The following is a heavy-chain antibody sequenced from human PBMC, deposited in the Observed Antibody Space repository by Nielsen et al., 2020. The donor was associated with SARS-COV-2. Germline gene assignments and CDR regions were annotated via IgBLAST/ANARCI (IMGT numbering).Heavy chain of an antibody. CDR3: AREGLVGWPPFPVYFDY. CDR1: GFTFSSYW. CDR2: IKQDGSEK. J-gene: IGHJ4*02. D-gene: IGHD2-8*02. Sequence: GESLKISCAASGFTFSSYWMSWVRQAPGKGLEWVANIKQDGSEKYYVDSVKGRFTISRDNAKNSLYLQMNSLRAEDTAVYYCAREGLVGWPPFPVYFDYWGQGTLVTVSS. V-gene: IGHV3-7*01.